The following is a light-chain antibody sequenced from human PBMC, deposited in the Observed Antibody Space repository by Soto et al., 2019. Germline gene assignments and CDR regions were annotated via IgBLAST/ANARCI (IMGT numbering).Light chain of an antibody. J-gene: IGKJ4*01. CDR3: QQYCRSPHT. Sequence: EIVLTQSPGTLSLSPGERATLSCRASQSVSYSYLAWFQQKPGQAPRLLIYGASSRATGIPDRFSGSGSGKDFTLTISKLDPEDFAVYYCQQYCRSPHTFGVGTKVEIK. CDR1: QSVSYSY. CDR2: GAS. V-gene: IGKV3-20*01.